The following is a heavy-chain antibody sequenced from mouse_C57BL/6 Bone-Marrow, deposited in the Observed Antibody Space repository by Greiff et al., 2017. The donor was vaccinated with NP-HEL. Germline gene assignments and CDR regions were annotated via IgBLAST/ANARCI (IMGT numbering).Heavy chain of an antibody. Sequence: VHVKQSGPELVKPGASVKIPCKASGYTFTDYNMDWVKQSHGKSLEWIGDINPNNGGTIYNQKFKGKATLTVDKSSSTAYMELRSLTSEDTAVYYCARGDWDVVEFDYWGQGTTLTVSS. CDR1: GYTFTDYN. V-gene: IGHV1-18*01. CDR3: ARGDWDVVEFDY. CDR2: INPNNGGT. J-gene: IGHJ2*01. D-gene: IGHD4-1*01.